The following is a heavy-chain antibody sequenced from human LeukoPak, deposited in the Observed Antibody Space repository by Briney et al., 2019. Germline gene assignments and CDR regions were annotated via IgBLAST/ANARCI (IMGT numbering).Heavy chain of an antibody. CDR2: ISGSGGYT. CDR1: GFTFSSYG. J-gene: IGHJ4*02. V-gene: IGHV3-23*01. Sequence: GGTLRLSCAASGFTFSSYGMSWVRQAPGKGLEWVSTISGSGGYTYYADSVKGRFTISRDNSKNTLYLQMNSLRAEDTAVYYCARLLSRYGSGRDYWGQGTLVTVSS. CDR3: ARLLSRYGSGRDY. D-gene: IGHD3-10*01.